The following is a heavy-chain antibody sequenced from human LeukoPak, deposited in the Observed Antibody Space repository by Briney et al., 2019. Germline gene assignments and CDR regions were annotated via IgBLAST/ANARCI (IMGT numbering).Heavy chain of an antibody. CDR1: GYSISSGYY. D-gene: IGHD1-20*01. V-gene: IGHV4-38-2*01. CDR3: SITGPPSSFDY. CDR2: IYHSGST. J-gene: IGHJ4*02. Sequence: SETLSLTCAVSGYSISSGYYWGWIRQPPGKGLEWIGSIYHSGSTYYNPSLKSRVTISVDTPKNQFSLKLNSVTDADTAVYYCSITGPPSSFDYWGQGTLVPVSS.